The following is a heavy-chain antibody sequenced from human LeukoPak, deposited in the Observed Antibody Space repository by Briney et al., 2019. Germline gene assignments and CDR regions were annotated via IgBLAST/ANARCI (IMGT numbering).Heavy chain of an antibody. CDR1: GDSISTYY. Sequence: KPSETLSLTCTVSGDSISTYYWSWIRQPPGKGLEWIAYIYYSGSTSYNPSLKSRVTISVDTSKNQFSLKLSSVTAADTAVYYCARGIIVGATWGENDNCFDPWGQGTLVTVSS. J-gene: IGHJ5*02. CDR3: ARGIIVGATWGENDNCFDP. D-gene: IGHD1-26*01. V-gene: IGHV4-59*01. CDR2: IYYSGST.